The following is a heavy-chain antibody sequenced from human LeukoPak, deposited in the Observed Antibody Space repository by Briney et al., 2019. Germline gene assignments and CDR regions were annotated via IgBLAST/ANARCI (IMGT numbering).Heavy chain of an antibody. CDR2: IYHSGST. V-gene: IGHV4-30-2*01. J-gene: IGHJ4*02. D-gene: IGHD3-10*01. CDR3: ARTFKLWFGEFNYFDY. CDR1: GGSISSGGYY. Sequence: PSETLSLTCTVSGGSISSGGYYWSWIRQPPGKGLEWIGYIYHSGSTYYNPSLKSRVTISVDTSKNQFSLKLSSVTAADTAVYYCARTFKLWFGEFNYFDYWGQGTLVTVSS.